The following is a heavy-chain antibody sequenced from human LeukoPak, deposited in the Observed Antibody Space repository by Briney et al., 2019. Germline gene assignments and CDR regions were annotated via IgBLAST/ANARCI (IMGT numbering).Heavy chain of an antibody. V-gene: IGHV3-21*01. CDR3: ARDKRRRNYYDSSGYDY. CDR2: ISSSSSYI. J-gene: IGHJ4*02. Sequence: AGGSLRLSCAASGFTFSSYSMNWVRQAPGKGLEWVSSISSSSSYIYYADSVKGRFTISRDNAKNSLYLQMNSLGAEDTAVYYCARDKRRRNYYDSSGYDYWGQGTLVTVSS. CDR1: GFTFSSYS. D-gene: IGHD3-22*01.